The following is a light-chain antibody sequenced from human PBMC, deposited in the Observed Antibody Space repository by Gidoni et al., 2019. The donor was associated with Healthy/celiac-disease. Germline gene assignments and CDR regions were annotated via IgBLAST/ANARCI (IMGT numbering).Light chain of an antibody. CDR1: QSISSY. CDR3: QQSYSTPTS. J-gene: IGKJ2*03. CDR2: AAS. V-gene: IGKV1-39*01. Sequence: DIQMTQSPSSLSASVGDRVTITCRASQSISSYLNWYQQKPGKAPKLLIYAASSLQSGVPSRFSGSGSGTDFTLTISSRQPEDFATYYCQQSYSTPTSFXQXTKLEIK.